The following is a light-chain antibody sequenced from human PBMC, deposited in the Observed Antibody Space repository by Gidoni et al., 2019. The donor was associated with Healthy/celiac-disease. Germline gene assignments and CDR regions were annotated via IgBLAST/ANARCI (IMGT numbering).Light chain of an antibody. Sequence: EIVMTKSPATLSVSPGERATLSCRASQIVSSNLAWYQQKPGQAPMLLIYGASTRATGIPARFSGSGSGTEFTLTISSLQSEDFAVYYCQQYNNWPYTFGQGTKLEIK. CDR2: GAS. CDR1: QIVSSN. V-gene: IGKV3-15*01. CDR3: QQYNNWPYT. J-gene: IGKJ2*01.